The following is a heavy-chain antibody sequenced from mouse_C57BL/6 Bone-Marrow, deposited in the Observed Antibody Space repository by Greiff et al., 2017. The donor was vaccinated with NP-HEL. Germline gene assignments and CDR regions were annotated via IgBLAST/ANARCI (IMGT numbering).Heavy chain of an antibody. J-gene: IGHJ2*01. V-gene: IGHV1-67*01. CDR3: VPYRNYWGLCY. CDR1: GYTFTDYA. Sequence: VKLVESGPELVRPGVSVKISCKGSGYTFTDYAMHWVKQSHAKSLEWIGVISTYYGDASYNQKFKDKATMTVDKSSSTAYMELARLTSEDSAVYYCVPYRNYWGLCYWGQGTTLTVFS. D-gene: IGHD2-1*01. CDR2: ISTYYGDA.